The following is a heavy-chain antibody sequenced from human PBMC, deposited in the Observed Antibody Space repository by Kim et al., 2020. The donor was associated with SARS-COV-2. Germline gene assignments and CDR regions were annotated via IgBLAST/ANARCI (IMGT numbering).Heavy chain of an antibody. J-gene: IGHJ6*02. CDR3: ARLAVGYYGSGFSYGVDV. D-gene: IGHD3-10*01. V-gene: IGHV4-59*08. Sequence: KSRVTISVDTSKNQFSLKLSSVTAADTAVYYCARLAVGYYGSGFSYGVDVWGQGTTVTVSS.